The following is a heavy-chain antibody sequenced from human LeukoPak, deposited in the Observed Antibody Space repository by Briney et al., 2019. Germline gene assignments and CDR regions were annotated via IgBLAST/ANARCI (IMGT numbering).Heavy chain of an antibody. Sequence: SETLSLTCTVSGVSISPYYWTWIRQPAGKGLEWIGRIDANRSTNYNPSLKSRVTISVHTSKNQFSLRLTSVTAADTAVYFCAKERSGDSDYWGQGTLVTVSS. CDR1: GVSISPYY. J-gene: IGHJ4*02. D-gene: IGHD2-21*02. V-gene: IGHV4-4*07. CDR3: AKERSGDSDY. CDR2: IDANRST.